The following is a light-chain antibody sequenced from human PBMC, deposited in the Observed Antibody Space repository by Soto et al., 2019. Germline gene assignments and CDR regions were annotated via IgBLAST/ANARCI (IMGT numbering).Light chain of an antibody. Sequence: IQLTQSPSSLSASLGDRFTITCLASQGISSYLAWYQQKPGKAPKLLIYAASTFQSGVPSRFSGSGSGTDLTLTISSLKPDDFETYNCQPLNSYPAFGGGTKVDI. CDR2: AAS. CDR1: QGISSY. J-gene: IGKJ4*01. V-gene: IGKV1-9*01. CDR3: QPLNSYPA.